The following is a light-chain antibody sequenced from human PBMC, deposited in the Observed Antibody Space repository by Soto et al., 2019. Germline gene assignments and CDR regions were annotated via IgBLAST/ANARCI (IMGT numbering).Light chain of an antibody. Sequence: QSVLTQPASVSGSPGQSITISCTGTSSDVGGYDYVSWYQQHPGKAPRLMIYDVNNRPSGVSNRFSGSKSGNTASLTISGLQAEEEADYYCNSYSTSSTPLVFGGGTKLTVL. V-gene: IGLV2-14*03. J-gene: IGLJ2*01. CDR2: DVN. CDR1: SSDVGGYDY. CDR3: NSYSTSSTPLV.